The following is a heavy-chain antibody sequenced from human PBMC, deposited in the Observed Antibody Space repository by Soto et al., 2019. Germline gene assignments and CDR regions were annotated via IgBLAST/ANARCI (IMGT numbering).Heavy chain of an antibody. D-gene: IGHD3-3*01. CDR3: ASVMLRFSYGIDV. CDR1: GLSFSSYE. Sequence: GGSLRLSCAASGLSFSSYEMHWVRQAPGKGLEWVSYISKSGSVIYYTDSVKGRFTISRDNAKNLLYLEMNSLRAEDTAVYFCASVMLRFSYGIDVWGQGTTVTVSS. J-gene: IGHJ6*02. V-gene: IGHV3-48*03. CDR2: ISKSGSVI.